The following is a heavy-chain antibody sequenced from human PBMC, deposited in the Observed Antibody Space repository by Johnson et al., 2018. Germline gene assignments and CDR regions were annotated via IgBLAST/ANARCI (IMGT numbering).Heavy chain of an antibody. V-gene: IGHV3-53*01. CDR2: IYSGGGT. D-gene: IGHD6-6*01. J-gene: IGHJ5*02. CDR1: GFTFSNNY. Sequence: VQLVESGGGLIQPGGSLRLSCAASGFTFSNNYMSWVRQAPGKGLEWVSLIYSGGGTFYADSVKGRFTISRGDSRNTLFLPMNSLRAEDTAVYYCATESSPSRVLWFDPWGQGTAVTVSS. CDR3: ATESSPSRVLWFDP.